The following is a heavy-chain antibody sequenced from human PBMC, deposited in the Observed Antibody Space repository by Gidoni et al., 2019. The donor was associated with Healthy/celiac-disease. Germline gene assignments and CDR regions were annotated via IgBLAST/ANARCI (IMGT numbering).Heavy chain of an antibody. CDR1: GFTFSSSA. CDR3: AKGGDIVVVPAAIGY. V-gene: IGHV3-23*01. Sequence: EVQLLESGGGLVQPGGSLRLSCAASGFTFSSSAMSWVRQAPGNGLEWVSAMSGRVGSTYYADSVKGRFTIARDNSKNTLYLQMNSLRAEDTAVYYCAKGGDIVVVPAAIGYWGQGTLVTVSS. J-gene: IGHJ4*02. CDR2: MSGRVGST. D-gene: IGHD2-2*01.